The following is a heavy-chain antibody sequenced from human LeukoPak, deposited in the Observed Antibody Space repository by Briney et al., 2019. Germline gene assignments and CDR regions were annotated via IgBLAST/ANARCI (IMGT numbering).Heavy chain of an antibody. D-gene: IGHD2-21*01. J-gene: IGHJ4*02. CDR3: ARDPITKIEYYFDY. CDR2: INWNGGST. CDR1: GFTFNYYG. V-gene: IGHV3-20*04. Sequence: PGGSLRLSCAASGFTFNYYGMSWVRQAPGKGLEWVSGINWNGGSTGYADSVKGRFTISRYNAKNSLYLQMNSLRAEDTALYYCARDPITKIEYYFDYWGQGTLVTVSS.